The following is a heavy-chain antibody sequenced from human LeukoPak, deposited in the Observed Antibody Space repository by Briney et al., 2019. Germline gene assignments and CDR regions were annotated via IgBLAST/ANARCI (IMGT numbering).Heavy chain of an antibody. CDR1: GYTFTSYY. Sequence: ASVKVSCKASGYTFTSYYMHWVRQAPGQGLEWMGWINPNSGGTNYAQKFQGRVTMTRDTSISTAYMELSRLRSDDTAVYYCARGSMVRGVIITLPGFDPWGQGTLVTVSS. J-gene: IGHJ5*02. CDR2: INPNSGGT. V-gene: IGHV1-2*02. D-gene: IGHD3-10*01. CDR3: ARGSMVRGVIITLPGFDP.